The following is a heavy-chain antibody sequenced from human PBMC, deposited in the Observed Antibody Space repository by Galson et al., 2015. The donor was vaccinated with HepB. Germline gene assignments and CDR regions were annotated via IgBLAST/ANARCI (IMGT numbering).Heavy chain of an antibody. Sequence: QSGAEVKKPGESLKISCKGSGYSFTSYWIGWVRQMPGKGLEWMGIIYPGDSDTRYSPSFRGQVTISADKSISTAYLQWSSLKASDTAMYYCAGSRVPRLRWHHPPTWYFDLWGRGTLVTVSS. CDR1: GYSFTSYW. D-gene: IGHD4-23*01. V-gene: IGHV5-51*01. CDR2: IYPGDSDT. CDR3: AGSRVPRLRWHHPPTWYFDL. J-gene: IGHJ2*01.